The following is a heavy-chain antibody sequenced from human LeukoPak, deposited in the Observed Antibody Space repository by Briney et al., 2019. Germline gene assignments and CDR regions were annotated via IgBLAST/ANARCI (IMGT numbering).Heavy chain of an antibody. Sequence: SETLSLTCAVYGGSFSGYYWSWIRQPPGKGLEWIGEINHSGSTNYNPSLKSRVTISVDTSKNQFSLKLSSVTAADTAVYYCARGLDYGHCLDYWGQGTLVTVSS. V-gene: IGHV4-34*01. J-gene: IGHJ4*02. D-gene: IGHD4-17*01. CDR1: GGSFSGYY. CDR3: ARGLDYGHCLDY. CDR2: INHSGST.